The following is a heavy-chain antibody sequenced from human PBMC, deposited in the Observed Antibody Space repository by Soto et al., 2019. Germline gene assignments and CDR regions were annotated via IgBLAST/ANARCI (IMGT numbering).Heavy chain of an antibody. Sequence: SETLSPTCTVSGGSISSGGYYWSWIRQHPGKGLEWIGYIYYSGSTYYNPSLKSRVTISVDTSKNQFSLKLSSVTAADTAVYYCARLEWLPYNWFDPWGQGTLVTVSS. J-gene: IGHJ5*02. CDR3: ARLEWLPYNWFDP. CDR1: GGSISSGGYY. V-gene: IGHV4-31*03. CDR2: IYYSGST. D-gene: IGHD3-3*01.